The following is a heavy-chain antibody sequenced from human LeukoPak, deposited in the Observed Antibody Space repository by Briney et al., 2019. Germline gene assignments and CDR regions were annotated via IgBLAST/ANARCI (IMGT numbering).Heavy chain of an antibody. CDR3: ARDIVVVPAAEKVYNWFDP. CDR1: YY. V-gene: IGHV4-59*01. J-gene: IGHJ5*02. Sequence: YYWSWXRXPPGKGLEWIGYIYYSGSTNYNPSLKSRVTISVDTSKNQFSLKLSSVTAADTAVYYCARDIVVVPAAEKVYNWFDPWGQGTLVTVSS. D-gene: IGHD2-2*01. CDR2: IYYSGST.